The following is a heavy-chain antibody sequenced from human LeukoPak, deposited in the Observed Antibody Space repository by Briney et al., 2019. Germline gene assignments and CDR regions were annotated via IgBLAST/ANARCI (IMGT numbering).Heavy chain of an antibody. CDR3: AREGMSPGAFDI. V-gene: IGHV4-31*03. Sequence: PSETLSLTCTVSGGSISSGGYYWSWIRQHPGKGLEWIGYIYYSGSTYYNPSLKSRVTISVDTSKNQFSLKLSSVTAADTAVYYCAREGMSPGAFDIWGQGTMVTVSS. J-gene: IGHJ3*02. CDR1: GGSISSGGYY. CDR2: IYYSGST.